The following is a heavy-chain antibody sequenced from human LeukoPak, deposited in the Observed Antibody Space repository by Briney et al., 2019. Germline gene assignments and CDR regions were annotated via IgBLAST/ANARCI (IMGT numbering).Heavy chain of an antibody. D-gene: IGHD6-19*01. V-gene: IGHV3-23*01. CDR1: GLTFKSFA. Sequence: GGSLRLSCAASGLTFKSFAMSWVRQAPGKGLEWVAVSSGNEDSTHYADSVRGRFVISTDNSKNTLFLQMNSLRAEDTAVYYCTKDLMTGFSSGWYFGYWGQGTLVTVSS. CDR3: TKDLMTGFSSGWYFGY. J-gene: IGHJ4*02. CDR2: SSGNEDST.